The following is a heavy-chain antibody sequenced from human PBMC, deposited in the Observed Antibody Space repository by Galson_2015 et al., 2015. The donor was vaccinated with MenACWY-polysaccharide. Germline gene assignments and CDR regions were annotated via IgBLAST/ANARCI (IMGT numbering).Heavy chain of an antibody. CDR3: ARVLTHWYCDL. J-gene: IGHJ2*01. Sequence: SLRLSCAASGFSFGTSWMTWFRWAPGKGLEWVANIAPDGSEMFYVHSVKGRFTISRDNARNSLYLQMHSLRADDTAEYYCARVLTHWYCDLWGRGTLVTVSP. D-gene: IGHD4-23*01. CDR2: IAPDGSEM. V-gene: IGHV3-7*01. CDR1: GFSFGTSW.